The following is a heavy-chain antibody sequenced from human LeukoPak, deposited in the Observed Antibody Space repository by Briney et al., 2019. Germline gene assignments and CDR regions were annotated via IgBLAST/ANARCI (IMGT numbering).Heavy chain of an antibody. CDR3: ASLAMVRDAYDI. CDR2: IYHSGST. V-gene: IGHV4-30-2*01. CDR1: GGSISSGGYS. D-gene: IGHD3-10*01. J-gene: IGHJ3*02. Sequence: PSETLSLTCAVSGGSISSGGYSWSWIRQPPGKGLEWIGYIYHSGSTYYNPSLKSRVTISVDRSKNQFSLKLSSVTAADTAVYYCASLAMVRDAYDIWGQGTMVTVSS.